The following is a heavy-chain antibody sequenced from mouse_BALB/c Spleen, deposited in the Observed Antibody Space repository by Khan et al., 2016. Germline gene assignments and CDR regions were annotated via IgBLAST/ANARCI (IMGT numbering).Heavy chain of an antibody. CDR2: IDPANGNT. V-gene: IGHV14-3*02. CDR1: GFNIKDTY. Sequence: VQLQQSGAELVKPGASVKLSCTASGFNIKDTYLHWVKQRPEQGLEWIGRIDPANGNTKYDPKFQGKATVTAATSSNTAYLQLSGLTSEDTAVYYCARDYGDYGYRYFDVWGAGTTVTVSS. J-gene: IGHJ1*01. D-gene: IGHD2-13*01. CDR3: ARDYGDYGYRYFDV.